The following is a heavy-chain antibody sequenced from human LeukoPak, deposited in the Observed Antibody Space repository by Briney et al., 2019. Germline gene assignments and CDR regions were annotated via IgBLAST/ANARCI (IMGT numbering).Heavy chain of an antibody. V-gene: IGHV3-21*01. D-gene: IGHD4-17*01. J-gene: IGHJ4*02. Sequence: KAGGSLRLSCAASGFTFNNYAMNWVRQAPGKGLEWVSSISSSSSYIYYADSVKGRFTISRDNAKNSLYLQMNSLRAEDTAVYYCARVPDYGVGVYGFDYWGQGTLVTVSS. CDR1: GFTFNNYA. CDR3: ARVPDYGVGVYGFDY. CDR2: ISSSSSYI.